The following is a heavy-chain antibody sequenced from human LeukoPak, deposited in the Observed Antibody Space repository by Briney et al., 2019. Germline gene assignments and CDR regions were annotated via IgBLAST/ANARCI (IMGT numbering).Heavy chain of an antibody. CDR2: LYSAGST. D-gene: IGHD5-18*01. V-gene: IGHV3-53*01. CDR3: ARDLDSYGFDY. Sequence: PGGSLRLSCAASGFTVSSSYMTWVRQAPGKGLEWVSVLYSAGSTYYADSVKGRFTISRDNSKNTLYLQMNSLRAEDTAVYYCARDLDSYGFDYWGQGTLVTVSS. J-gene: IGHJ4*02. CDR1: GFTVSSSY.